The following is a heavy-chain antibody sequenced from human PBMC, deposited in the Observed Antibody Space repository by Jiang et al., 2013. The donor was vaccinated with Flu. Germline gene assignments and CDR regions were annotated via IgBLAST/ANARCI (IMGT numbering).Heavy chain of an antibody. D-gene: IGHD1-26*01. V-gene: IGHV4-59*01. CDR2: TYNSGKT. J-gene: IGHJ3*01. CDR3: ARDLSGTYFAFDL. Sequence: GPGLVKPSETLSLTCSVSNGSISRYYWSWLRQSPGRGLEWIGYTYNSGKTHYNPSPRSRVTISVDTSKNQFSLKLSSVTAADTALYYCARDLSGTYFAFDLWGQGTMVTVSS. CDR1: NGSISRYY.